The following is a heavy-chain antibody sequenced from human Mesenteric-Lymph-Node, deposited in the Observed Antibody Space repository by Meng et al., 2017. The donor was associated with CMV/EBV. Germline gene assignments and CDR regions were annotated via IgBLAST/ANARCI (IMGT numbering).Heavy chain of an antibody. V-gene: IGHV3-53*01. J-gene: IGHJ6*02. Sequence: GESLKISCAASGFTVSSSIMNWVRQAPGKGLEWVSAIFGGVKTYYADSVKGRFTISRDNAKNSLYLQMNSLRAEDTAVYYCARGSSPYSSSYGMDVWGQGTTVTVSS. CDR1: GFTVSSSI. D-gene: IGHD6-6*01. CDR2: IFGGVKT. CDR3: ARGSSPYSSSYGMDV.